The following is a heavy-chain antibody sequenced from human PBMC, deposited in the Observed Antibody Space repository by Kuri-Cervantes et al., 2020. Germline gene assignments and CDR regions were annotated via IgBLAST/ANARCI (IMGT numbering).Heavy chain of an antibody. V-gene: IGHV3-30*12. Sequence: GESLKISCAASGFTFSSYGMHWVRQAPGKGLEWVAVISYDGSNKYYADSVKGRFTISRDNSKNTLYLQMNSLRAEDTAVYYCARVEGADYFDYWGQGTLVTVSS. CDR2: ISYDGSNK. CDR1: GFTFSSYG. J-gene: IGHJ4*02. CDR3: ARVEGADYFDY.